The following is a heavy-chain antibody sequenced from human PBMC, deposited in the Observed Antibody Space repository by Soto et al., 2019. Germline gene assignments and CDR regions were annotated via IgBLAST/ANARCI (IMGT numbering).Heavy chain of an antibody. Sequence: GGSLRLSCAASGFTFSSYGMHWVRQAPGKGLEWVAVISYDGSNKYYADSVKGRFTISRDNSKNTLYLQMNSLRAEDTAVYYCAKDQLAGPSYYYGMDVWGQGTTVTVSS. J-gene: IGHJ6*02. CDR2: ISYDGSNK. D-gene: IGHD1-1*01. CDR3: AKDQLAGPSYYYGMDV. V-gene: IGHV3-30*18. CDR1: GFTFSSYG.